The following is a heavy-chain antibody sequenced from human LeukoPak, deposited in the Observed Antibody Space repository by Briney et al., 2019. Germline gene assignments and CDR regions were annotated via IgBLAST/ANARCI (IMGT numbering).Heavy chain of an antibody. CDR1: GGSISSYY. CDR2: IYTSGST. CDR3: ARGVSITIFGVVINDAFDI. J-gene: IGHJ3*02. D-gene: IGHD3-3*01. Sequence: PSETLSLTCTVSGGSISSYYWSWIRQPAGKGLEWIGRIYTSGSTNYNPSLKSRVTMSVDTSKNQFSLKLSSVTAADTAVYYCARGVSITIFGVVINDAFDIWGQGTMVTVSS. V-gene: IGHV4-4*07.